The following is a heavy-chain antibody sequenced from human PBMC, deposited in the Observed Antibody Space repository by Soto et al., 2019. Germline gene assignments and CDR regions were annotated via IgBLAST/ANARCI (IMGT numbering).Heavy chain of an antibody. J-gene: IGHJ6*02. D-gene: IGHD3-10*01. CDR1: GDSVSSNSAG. Sequence: SQTLSLTCVISGDSVSSNSAGWNWIRQSPSRGLEWLGRTYYKSKWNNDYALSVKSRITINPDTSKNQFSLHLYSVTPEDPAVYSCRGITWFSGMGVWGQGTPVTVSS. CDR3: RGITWFSGMGV. V-gene: IGHV6-1*01. CDR2: TYYKSKWNN.